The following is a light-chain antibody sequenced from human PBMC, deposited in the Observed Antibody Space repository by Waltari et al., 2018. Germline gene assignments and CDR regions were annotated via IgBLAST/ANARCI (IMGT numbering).Light chain of an antibody. CDR3: QQYGSSPVT. J-gene: IGKJ2*01. Sequence: EIVLTQSPGTLSLSPGERATLSCRASQSVSSSYLAWYQQKPGQAPRLLIYGASSRATGIPDRFSGSESGTDFTLTISRLEPEDFAVYYCQQYGSSPVTFGQGTKLEIK. V-gene: IGKV3-20*01. CDR1: QSVSSSY. CDR2: GAS.